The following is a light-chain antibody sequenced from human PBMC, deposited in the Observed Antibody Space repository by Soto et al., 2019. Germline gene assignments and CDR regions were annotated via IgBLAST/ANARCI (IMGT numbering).Light chain of an antibody. CDR3: SSYTTSTSFIL. CDR2: EVG. Sequence: QSALTQPRSVSGSPGQSVTISCTGTSSDVGGYNYVSWYQHHPGKAPKLMIYEVGQRPSGVPDRFSGSKSGNTASLTISGLQAEDEAYYYCSSYTTSTSFILFGGGTKLTVL. CDR1: SSDVGGYNY. J-gene: IGLJ2*01. V-gene: IGLV2-11*01.